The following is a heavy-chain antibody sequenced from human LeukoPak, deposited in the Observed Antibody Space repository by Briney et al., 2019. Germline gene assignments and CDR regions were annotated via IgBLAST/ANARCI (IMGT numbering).Heavy chain of an antibody. CDR3: ARDVAAIAGGYMDV. CDR2: ISDSCSSI. D-gene: IGHD2-15*01. Sequence: GGSLRLSCAASGFTFSSYSMNWVRQAPGKGLEWVPSISDSCSSIFYADSVKGRFTISRDNAKNSLYLQMNSLRAEDTAVYYCARDVAAIAGGYMDVWGKGTTVTVSS. CDR1: GFTFSSYS. J-gene: IGHJ6*03. V-gene: IGHV3-21*01.